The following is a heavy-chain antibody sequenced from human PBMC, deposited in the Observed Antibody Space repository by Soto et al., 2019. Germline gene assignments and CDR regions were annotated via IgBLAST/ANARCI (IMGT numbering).Heavy chain of an antibody. CDR3: VSDFGWYFRSGYMDV. V-gene: IGHV3-21*02. D-gene: IGHD3-3*01. CDR1: GFDFSSYS. Sequence: EVQLVESGGGLVKPGGSLRLSCAASGFDFSSYSMNWVRQAPGKGLEWVSSINEDSSYIYYAHSLRGRFTISRDNGKESLYLHMNSLRAEDTAVYYCVSDFGWYFRSGYMDVWGHGATVTVSS. CDR2: INEDSSYI. J-gene: IGHJ6*03.